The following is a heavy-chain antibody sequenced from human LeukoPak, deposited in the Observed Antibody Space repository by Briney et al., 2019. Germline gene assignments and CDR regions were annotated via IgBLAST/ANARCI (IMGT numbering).Heavy chain of an antibody. V-gene: IGHV1-2*02. J-gene: IGHJ4*02. CDR1: GYTFTGYY. CDR3: ARSYYYEDPYNFDY. CDR2: INPNSGGT. D-gene: IGHD3-22*01. Sequence: ASVKVSCKASGYTFTGYYMHWVRQAPGQGLEWMGWINPNSGGTNYAQKFQGRVTMTRDTSISTAYMELSRLRSDDTAVYYCARSYYYEDPYNFDYWGQGTLVTVSS.